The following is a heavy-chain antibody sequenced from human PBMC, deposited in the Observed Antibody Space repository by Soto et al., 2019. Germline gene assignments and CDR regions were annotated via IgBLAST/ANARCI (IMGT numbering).Heavy chain of an antibody. CDR1: GGSISSSSYY. CDR2: IYYSGST. CDR3: ARQRDYGDSEEYLADYYYMDV. D-gene: IGHD4-17*01. Sequence: SETLSLTCSVSGGSISSSSYYWGWIRQPPGKGLEWIGSIYYSGSTYYNPSLKSRVTISVDTSKNQFSLKLSSVTAADTAVYYCARQRDYGDSEEYLADYYYMDVWGKGTTVTVSS. J-gene: IGHJ6*03. V-gene: IGHV4-39*01.